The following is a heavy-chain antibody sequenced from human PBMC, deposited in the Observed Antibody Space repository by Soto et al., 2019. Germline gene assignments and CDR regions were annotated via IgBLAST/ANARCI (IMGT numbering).Heavy chain of an antibody. J-gene: IGHJ4*02. Sequence: ETLSLTCTVSGGSISSSSYYWGWIRQPPGKGLEWIGSIYYSGSTYYNPSLKSRVTISVDTSKNQFSLKLSSVTAADTAVYYCARHPDSVYGDYFDYWGQGTLVTISS. V-gene: IGHV4-39*01. CDR2: IYYSGST. CDR1: GGSISSSSYY. CDR3: ARHPDSVYGDYFDY. D-gene: IGHD4-17*01.